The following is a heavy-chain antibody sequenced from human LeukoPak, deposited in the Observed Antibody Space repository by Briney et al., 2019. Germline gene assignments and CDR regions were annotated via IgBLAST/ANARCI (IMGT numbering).Heavy chain of an antibody. Sequence: PSETLSLTCTVSGGSISSSSYYWGWIRQPPGKGREWIGRIYYSGSTYCDPSLKSRVTISVDTSKNQFSLKLSSVTAADTAVYYCARQAYYYDSSGYDDAFDIWGQGTMVTVSS. D-gene: IGHD3-22*01. CDR3: ARQAYYYDSSGYDDAFDI. J-gene: IGHJ3*02. CDR2: IYYSGST. V-gene: IGHV4-39*01. CDR1: GGSISSSSYY.